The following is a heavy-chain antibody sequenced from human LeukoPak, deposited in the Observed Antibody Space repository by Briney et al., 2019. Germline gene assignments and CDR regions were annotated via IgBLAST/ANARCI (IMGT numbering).Heavy chain of an antibody. CDR3: ARGRCSSASCFFDY. J-gene: IGHJ4*02. CDR1: GFTFSTYS. Sequence: GGSLRLSCAASGFTFSTYSMNWVRQAPGKGLEWVSYISSSSSTIYYADSVKGRFTISRDNAKNSLYLQMNSLRAEDTAVYYCARGRCSSASCFFDYWGQGTLVTVSS. V-gene: IGHV3-48*01. D-gene: IGHD2-2*01. CDR2: ISSSSSTI.